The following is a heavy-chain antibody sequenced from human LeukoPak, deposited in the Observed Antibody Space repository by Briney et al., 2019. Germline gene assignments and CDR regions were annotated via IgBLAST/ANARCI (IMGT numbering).Heavy chain of an antibody. V-gene: IGHV3-48*03. CDR1: GFTFSSYE. CDR2: ISSSGNSM. D-gene: IGHD3-9*01. Sequence: GGSLRLSCAASGFTFSSYEMNWVRQGPGKGLEWVSYISSSGNSMYYADSVKGRFTISRDNAKNSLYLQMNSLRAEDTALYYCARARPTLRYFDWLSFDYWGQGTLVTVSS. J-gene: IGHJ4*02. CDR3: ARARPTLRYFDWLSFDY.